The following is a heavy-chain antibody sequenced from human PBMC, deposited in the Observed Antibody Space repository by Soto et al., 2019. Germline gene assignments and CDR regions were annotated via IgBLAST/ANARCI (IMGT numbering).Heavy chain of an antibody. CDR1: GYTFTSYA. CDR2: INAGNGNT. D-gene: IGHD2-2*01. J-gene: IGHJ6*02. V-gene: IGHV1-3*01. Sequence: ASVKFSCKASGYTFTSYAMRWVRQAPGQRLEWMGWINAGNGNTKYSQKFQGRVTITRDTSASTAYMELSSLRSEDTAVYYCARIYCSSTSCYYYGMDVWGQGTTVTVSS. CDR3: ARIYCSSTSCYYYGMDV.